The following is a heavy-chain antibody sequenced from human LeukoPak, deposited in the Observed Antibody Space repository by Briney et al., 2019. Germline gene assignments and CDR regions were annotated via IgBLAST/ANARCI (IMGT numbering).Heavy chain of an antibody. CDR1: GGSISSYY. V-gene: IGHV4-59*01. CDR2: IYYSGST. D-gene: IGHD3-22*01. J-gene: IGHJ4*02. CDR3: ARDSRDYYDSSGYMN. Sequence: SETLSLTCTVSGGSISSYYWSGIRQPPGKGLEWIGYIYYSGSTNYNPSLKSRVTISVDTSKNQFSLKLSSVTAADTAVYYCARDSRDYYDSSGYMNWGQGTLVTVSS.